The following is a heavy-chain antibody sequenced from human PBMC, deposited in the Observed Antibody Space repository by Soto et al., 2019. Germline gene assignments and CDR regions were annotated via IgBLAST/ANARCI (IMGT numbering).Heavy chain of an antibody. V-gene: IGHV3-13*01. Sequence: EVQLVESGGGLVQPGGSLRLSCAASGFTFSSYDMHWVRQAAGKGLEWVSNIGTAGDTYYPGSVKGRFTISRENAKNSLYLQMNSLTAGDTAVYYCARGGCSGGSCYSDYYAMDVWGQGTTVTVSS. D-gene: IGHD2-15*01. CDR3: ARGGCSGGSCYSDYYAMDV. CDR1: GFTFSSYD. CDR2: IGTAGDT. J-gene: IGHJ6*02.